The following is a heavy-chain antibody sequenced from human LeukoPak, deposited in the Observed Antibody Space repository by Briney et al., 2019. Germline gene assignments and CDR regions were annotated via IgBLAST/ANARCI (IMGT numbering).Heavy chain of an antibody. CDR1: GGTFSSYA. CDR2: IIPIFGTA. V-gene: IGHV1-69*13. CDR3: ASDPLRLAYFDY. D-gene: IGHD6-19*01. J-gene: IGHJ4*02. Sequence: ASVKVSCKAYGGTFSSYAISWVRQAPGQGLEWMGGIIPIFGTANYAQKFQGRVTITADESTSTAYMELSSLRSEDTAVYYCASDPLRLAYFDYWGQGTLVTVSS.